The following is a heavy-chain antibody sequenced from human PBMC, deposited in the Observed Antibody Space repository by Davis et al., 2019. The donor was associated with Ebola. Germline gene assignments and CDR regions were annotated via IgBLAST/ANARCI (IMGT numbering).Heavy chain of an antibody. Sequence: PGGSLRLSCAASGFTFSSYAMSWVRQAPGKGLEWVSAISGSGGSTYYADSVKGRFTISRDNSKNTLYLQMNSLRAEDTAVYYCALGYCSGGSCPYYFDYWGQGTLVTVSS. CDR1: GFTFSSYA. CDR2: ISGSGGST. J-gene: IGHJ4*02. CDR3: ALGYCSGGSCPYYFDY. D-gene: IGHD2-15*01. V-gene: IGHV3-23*01.